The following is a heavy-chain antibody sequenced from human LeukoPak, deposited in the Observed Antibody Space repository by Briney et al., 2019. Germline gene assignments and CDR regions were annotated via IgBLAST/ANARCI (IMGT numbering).Heavy chain of an antibody. J-gene: IGHJ4*02. CDR2: INHSGST. D-gene: IGHD5-24*01. V-gene: IGHV4-34*01. CDR1: GGSFSGYY. CDR3: ARVSRRWLQPYYFDY. Sequence: KSSETLSLTCAVYGGSFSGYYWSWIRQPPGKGLEWIGEINHSGSTNYNPSLKSRVTISVDTSKNQFSLKLSSVTAADTAVYYCARVSRRWLQPYYFDYWGQGTLVTVSS.